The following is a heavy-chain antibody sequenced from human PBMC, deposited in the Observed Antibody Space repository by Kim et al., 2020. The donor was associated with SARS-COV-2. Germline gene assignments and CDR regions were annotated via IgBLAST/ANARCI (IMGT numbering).Heavy chain of an antibody. J-gene: IGHJ5*02. CDR1: GFTFGDYA. Sequence: GGSLRLSCTASGFTFGDYAMSWFRQAPGKGLEWVGFIRSKAYGGTTEYAASVKGRFTISRDDSKSIAYLQMNSLKTEDTAVYYCVRTGPRGDNWFDPWGQGTLVTVSS. D-gene: IGHD3-10*01. V-gene: IGHV3-49*03. CDR3: VRTGPRGDNWFDP. CDR2: IRSKAYGGTT.